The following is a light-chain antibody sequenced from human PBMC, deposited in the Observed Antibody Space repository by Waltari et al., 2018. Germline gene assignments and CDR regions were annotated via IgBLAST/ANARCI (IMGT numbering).Light chain of an antibody. J-gene: IGKJ1*01. CDR3: QQYVTLPVT. CDR2: HAS. Sequence: DIVLTQSPGTLSLSSGERATISCRTSQRISKYLAWYQQKPGKAPRLLIYHASSRATGIPDRFSGSGSGTDFSLTISRLEPEDFAVYYCQQYVTLPVTFGQGTKVEIK. CDR1: QRISKY. V-gene: IGKV3-20*01.